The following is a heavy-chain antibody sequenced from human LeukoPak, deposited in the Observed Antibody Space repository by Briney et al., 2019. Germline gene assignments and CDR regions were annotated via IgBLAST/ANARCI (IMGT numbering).Heavy chain of an antibody. CDR2: ISPHNDNT. CDR3: ARVPSGVPAPYYYGMDV. J-gene: IGHJ6*02. CDR1: GYTFTNHG. D-gene: IGHD2-2*01. Sequence: ASVKVSCKAPGYTFTNHGITWVRQAPGQGLEWMGWISPHNDNTDYAQNLQGRVTMTADTSTNTVYMELRSLRSDDTAMYFCARVPSGVPAPYYYGMDVWGQGTTVIVSS. V-gene: IGHV1-18*04.